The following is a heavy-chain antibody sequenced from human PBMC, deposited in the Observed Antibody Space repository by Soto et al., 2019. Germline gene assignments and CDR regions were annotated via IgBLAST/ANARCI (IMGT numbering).Heavy chain of an antibody. CDR1: GFTFSSYG. Sequence: QVQLVESGGGVVQPGRSLRLSCAASGFTFSSYGMHWVRQAPGKGLEWVAVIWYDGSNKYYADSVKGRFTISRDNSKNPLYRKMNSRRPGDRAVYYGAKDRYRRGPPWGSWGQGTLFTVPS. J-gene: IGHJ5*02. V-gene: IGHV3-33*06. CDR2: IWYDGSNK. CDR3: AKDRYRRGPPWGS. D-gene: IGHD6-19*01.